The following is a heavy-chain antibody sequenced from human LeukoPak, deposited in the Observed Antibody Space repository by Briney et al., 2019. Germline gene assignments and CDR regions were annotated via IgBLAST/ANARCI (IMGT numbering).Heavy chain of an antibody. CDR3: ARRGEDTDTAMVV. CDR2: IYPGDSDT. V-gene: IGHV5-51*01. D-gene: IGHD5-18*01. J-gene: IGHJ4*02. Sequence: GESLKISCKGSGYSFTSYWIGWVRQMPGKGLEWMGIIYPGDSDTRYSPSFQGQVTISADKSISTAYLQWSSLKTSDTAMYYCARRGEDTDTAMVVWGQGTLVTVSS. CDR1: GYSFTSYW.